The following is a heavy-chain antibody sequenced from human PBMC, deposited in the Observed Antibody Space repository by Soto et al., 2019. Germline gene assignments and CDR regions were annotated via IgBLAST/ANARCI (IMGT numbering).Heavy chain of an antibody. J-gene: IGHJ3*02. CDR1: GYTFTGYY. Sequence: ASVKVSCKASGYTFTGYYMHWVRQAPGQGLEWMGWINPNSGGTNYAQKFQGWVTMTRDTSTSTAYMELRSLRSDDTVVYYCARATTLPVVVEDHNAFDIWGQGTMVTVSS. CDR2: INPNSGGT. CDR3: ARATTLPVVVEDHNAFDI. D-gene: IGHD2-2*01. V-gene: IGHV1-2*04.